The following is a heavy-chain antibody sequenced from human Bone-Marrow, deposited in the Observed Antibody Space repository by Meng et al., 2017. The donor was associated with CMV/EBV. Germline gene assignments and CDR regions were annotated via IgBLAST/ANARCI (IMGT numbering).Heavy chain of an antibody. Sequence: SVKGSCKASGGTFSSYAISWVRQAPGQGLEWMGGIIPIFGTANYAQKFQGRVTITTDESTSTAYMELSSLRSEDTAVYYCARGFSLEWLPIRMGYYYYGMDVWGQGTTVTVSS. CDR1: GGTFSSYA. D-gene: IGHD3-3*01. J-gene: IGHJ6*02. CDR2: IIPIFGTA. V-gene: IGHV1-69*05. CDR3: ARGFSLEWLPIRMGYYYYGMDV.